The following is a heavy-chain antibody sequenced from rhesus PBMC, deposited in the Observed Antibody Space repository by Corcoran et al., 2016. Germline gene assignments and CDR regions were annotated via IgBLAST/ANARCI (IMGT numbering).Heavy chain of an antibody. V-gene: IGHV4-169*01. Sequence: QLQLQESGPGLVKPSETLSLTCAVSGGSISSSYWSWIRQAPGKGLEWIGYNGGSIGSTNNNPSPKSRVTLAVDTPKNQLTLKLSSVTSADTAVYYCARRTHYNIWTGYYSDRFDVWGPGVLVTVSS. D-gene: IGHD3-3*01. CDR3: ARRTHYNIWTGYYSDRFDV. CDR2: NGGSIGST. CDR1: GGSISSSY. J-gene: IGHJ5-1*01.